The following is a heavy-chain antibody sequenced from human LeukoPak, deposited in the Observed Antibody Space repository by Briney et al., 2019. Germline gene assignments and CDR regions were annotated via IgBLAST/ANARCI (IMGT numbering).Heavy chain of an antibody. CDR1: GGFISNHY. V-gene: IGHV4-59*11. J-gene: IGHJ4*02. CDR2: FHYSGSI. D-gene: IGHD6-19*01. Sequence: SETLSLTCTVSGGFISNHYWSWIRQPPGKGLEWIGNFHYSGSINYNPSLKSRVTISVDTSKNQFSLKLTSVTAADTAVYYCARKQWVPYYFDYWGQGTLVTVSS. CDR3: ARKQWVPYYFDY.